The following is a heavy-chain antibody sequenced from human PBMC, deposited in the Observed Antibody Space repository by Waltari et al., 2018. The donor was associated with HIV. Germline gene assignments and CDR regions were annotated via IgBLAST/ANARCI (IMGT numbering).Heavy chain of an antibody. CDR2: IYSGVST. V-gene: IGHV3-66*01. CDR1: GFTVSSNY. Sequence: EVQLVESGGGLVQPGGSLRLSCAASGFTVSSNYMSWVRQAPGEGLGLVSVIYSGVSTYYADSVKGRFTIARDNAKNTLYLQMNSLRAEDTAVYYCASIAYCGGDCYPRGMDVWGQGTTVTVSS. D-gene: IGHD2-21*02. J-gene: IGHJ6*02. CDR3: ASIAYCGGDCYPRGMDV.